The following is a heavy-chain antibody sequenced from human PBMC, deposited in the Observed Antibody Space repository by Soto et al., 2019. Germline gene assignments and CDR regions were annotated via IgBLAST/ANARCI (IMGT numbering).Heavy chain of an antibody. J-gene: IGHJ4*02. V-gene: IGHV1-3*01. Sequence: QVQLVQSGAEVKKPGASVKVSCQASGYTFTSYAMQWVRQAPGQSLEWMGWITAGNGNTKNSQKFQGRVNITRDTSASTAYLELSSLRSEDTAVYYCARDLGGWTDYWGQGTLFTVSS. CDR2: ITAGNGNT. CDR3: ARDLGGWTDY. CDR1: GYTFTSYA. D-gene: IGHD6-19*01.